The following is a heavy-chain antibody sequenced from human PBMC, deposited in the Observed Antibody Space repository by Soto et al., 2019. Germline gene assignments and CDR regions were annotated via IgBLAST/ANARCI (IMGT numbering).Heavy chain of an antibody. V-gene: IGHV3-33*01. J-gene: IGHJ4*02. CDR3: ASGVGYCSSTSCSTFDY. CDR2: IWYDGSNK. D-gene: IGHD2-2*01. Sequence: GGSLRLSCAASGFTFSSYGMHWVRQAPGKGLEWVAVIWYDGSNKYYADSVKGRFTISRDNSKNTLYLQMNSLRAEDTAVYYCASGVGYCSSTSCSTFDYWGQGTLVTVSS. CDR1: GFTFSSYG.